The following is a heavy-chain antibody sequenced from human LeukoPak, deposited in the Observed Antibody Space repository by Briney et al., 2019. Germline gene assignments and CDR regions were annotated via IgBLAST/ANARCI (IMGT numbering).Heavy chain of an antibody. CDR3: ARGMQEWLVLKS. V-gene: IGHV3-30*04. D-gene: IGHD6-19*01. CDR2: ISYDGSNK. Sequence: PGGSLRLSCAASGFTFSSYAMHWVRQAPGKGLEWVAVISYDGSNKYYADSVKGRFTIPRDNSKNTLYLQMNSLRAEDTAVYYCARGMQEWLVLKSWGQGTLVTVSS. CDR1: GFTFSSYA. J-gene: IGHJ5*02.